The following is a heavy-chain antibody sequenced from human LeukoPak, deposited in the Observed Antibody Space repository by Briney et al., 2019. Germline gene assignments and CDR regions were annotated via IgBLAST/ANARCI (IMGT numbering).Heavy chain of an antibody. CDR1: GFTFSSYS. V-gene: IGHV3-21*01. D-gene: IGHD6-19*01. CDR3: ARGRVGQWLVDAFDI. J-gene: IGHJ3*02. CDR2: ISTSSSFL. Sequence: GGSLRLSCAASGFTFSSYSMNWVRQAPGKGLEWVSSISTSSSFLYYADSVKGRFTISRDNAKNSLYLQMNSLRAEDTAVYYCARGRVGQWLVDAFDIWGQGTMVTVSS.